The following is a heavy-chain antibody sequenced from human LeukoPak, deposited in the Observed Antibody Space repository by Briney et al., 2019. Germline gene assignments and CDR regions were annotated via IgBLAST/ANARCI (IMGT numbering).Heavy chain of an antibody. D-gene: IGHD5-18*01. J-gene: IGHJ4*02. CDR1: GFPFSDYY. Sequence: GGSLRVSCAASGFPFSDYYMSWVRQAPGKGLEWISCISSNGDTMFCADSVKGRFSISRDSSKNSLYLQMNGLSVDYTAVYYCALYNFGHFDYWGQGALVTVSS. V-gene: IGHV3-11*01. CDR2: ISSNGDTM. CDR3: ALYNFGHFDY.